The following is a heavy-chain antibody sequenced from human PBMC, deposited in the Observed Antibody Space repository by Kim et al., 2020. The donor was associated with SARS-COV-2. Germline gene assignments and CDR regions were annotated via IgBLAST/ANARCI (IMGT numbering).Heavy chain of an antibody. J-gene: IGHJ3*02. CDR1: GYTFTSYA. V-gene: IGHV7-4-1*02. CDR3: ARGSARSPYIAAAAQDI. Sequence: ASVKVSCKASGYTFTSYAMNWVRQAPGQGLEWMGWINTNTGNPTYAQGFTGRFVFSLDTSVSTAYLQISSLKAEDTAVYYCARGSARSPYIAAAAQDIWGPRTMVTVSS. CDR2: INTNTGNP. D-gene: IGHD6-13*01.